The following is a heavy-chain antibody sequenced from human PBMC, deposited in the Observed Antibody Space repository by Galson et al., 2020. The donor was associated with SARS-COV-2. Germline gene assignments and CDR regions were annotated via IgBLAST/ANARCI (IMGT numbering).Heavy chain of an antibody. J-gene: IGHJ4*02. Sequence: ASVTVSCRASGHTLRGYYVNWVRQAPGQGREWMGWINPNSGGTNYAQKFQGRVTMTRDTSISTAYMELSRLRSDDTAVYYCGSNLQSSSAEIYWGQGTLVIVSS. CDR1: GHTLRGYY. CDR2: INPNSGGT. D-gene: IGHD6-13*01. CDR3: GSNLQSSSAEIY. V-gene: IGHV1-2*02.